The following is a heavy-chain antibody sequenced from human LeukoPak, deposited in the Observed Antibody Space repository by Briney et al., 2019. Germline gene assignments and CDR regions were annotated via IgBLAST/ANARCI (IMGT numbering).Heavy chain of an antibody. CDR3: ARRKRLQFVTWFDP. J-gene: IGHJ5*02. CDR1: GGSISSGNYY. Sequence: SETLSLTCTVSGGSISSGNYYWSWIRQPAGKGLEYIGRIYNSGITNYNPSLKSRVTISVDTSKNQFSLKLSSVTAADTAVYYCARRKRLQFVTWFDPWGQGTLATVSS. D-gene: IGHD5-24*01. CDR2: IYNSGIT. V-gene: IGHV4-61*02.